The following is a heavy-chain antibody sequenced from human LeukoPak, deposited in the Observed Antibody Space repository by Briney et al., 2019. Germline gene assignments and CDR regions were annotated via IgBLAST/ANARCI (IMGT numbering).Heavy chain of an antibody. J-gene: IGHJ6*02. CDR2: IIPIFGTA. V-gene: IGHV1-69*01. D-gene: IGHD2-8*01. CDR3: ARGKTEMVYAPYGMDV. CDR1: GGTFSSYA. Sequence: PPASVKVSCKASGGTFSSYAISWVRQAPGQGLEWMGGIIPIFGTANYAQKFQGRVTITADESTSTAYMELSSLRSEDTAVYYCARGKTEMVYAPYGMDVWGQGTTVTVSS.